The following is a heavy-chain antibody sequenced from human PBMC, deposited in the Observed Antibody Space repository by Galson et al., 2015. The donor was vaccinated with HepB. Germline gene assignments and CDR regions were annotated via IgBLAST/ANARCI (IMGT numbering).Heavy chain of an antibody. CDR1: GFSLRTSDVG. Sequence: PALVKPTQTLTLTCTVFGFSLRTSDVGVGWLRQPPGKALEWLALIYWDDDTRYNPSLENRLTITKDTSKNHVVLTMTNLDPGDTATFYCARLGIIPAGATNYFDYWGQGTLVTVST. J-gene: IGHJ4*02. CDR2: IYWDDDT. CDR3: ARLGIIPAGATNYFDY. D-gene: IGHD6-13*01. V-gene: IGHV2-5*02.